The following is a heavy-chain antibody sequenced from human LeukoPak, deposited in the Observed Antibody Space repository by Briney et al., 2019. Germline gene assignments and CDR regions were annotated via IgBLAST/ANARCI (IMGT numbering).Heavy chain of an antibody. J-gene: IGHJ4*02. Sequence: PGGSLRLSCAASGFTFSSYGMHWVRQAPGKGLEWVAFIRYDGSNKYYADSVKGRFTISRDNSKNTLYLQMNSLRAEDTAVYYCAKDLDWNDLGFDYWGQGTLVTVSS. D-gene: IGHD1-1*01. CDR3: AKDLDWNDLGFDY. CDR2: IRYDGSNK. CDR1: GFTFSSYG. V-gene: IGHV3-30*02.